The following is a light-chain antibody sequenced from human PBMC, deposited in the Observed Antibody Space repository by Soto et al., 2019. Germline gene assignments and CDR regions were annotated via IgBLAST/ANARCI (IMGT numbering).Light chain of an antibody. Sequence: EIVLTQSPGTLSLSPGERATLSCRASQSVSYYLAWYQQKPGQAPRLLIYDASNRATGIPARFSGSGSGTDFTLTIRSLQSEDFAVYYCQQFNRWPATFGQGTKVDIK. J-gene: IGKJ1*01. CDR1: QSVSYY. CDR2: DAS. CDR3: QQFNRWPAT. V-gene: IGKV3-11*01.